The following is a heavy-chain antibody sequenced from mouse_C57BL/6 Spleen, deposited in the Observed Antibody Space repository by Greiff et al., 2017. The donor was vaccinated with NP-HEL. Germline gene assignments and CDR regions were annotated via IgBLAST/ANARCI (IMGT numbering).Heavy chain of an antibody. Sequence: DVQLQESGPELVKPGDSVKISCKASGYSFTGYFMNWVMQSHGKSLEWIGRINPYNGDTFYNQKFKGKATLTVDKSSSTAHMELRSLTSEDSAVYYCARWEVDWYFDVWGTGTTVTVSS. CDR3: ARWEVDWYFDV. CDR1: GYSFTGYF. V-gene: IGHV1-20*01. CDR2: INPYNGDT. J-gene: IGHJ1*03. D-gene: IGHD4-1*01.